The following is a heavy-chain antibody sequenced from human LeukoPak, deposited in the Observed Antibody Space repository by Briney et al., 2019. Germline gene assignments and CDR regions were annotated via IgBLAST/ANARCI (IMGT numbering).Heavy chain of an antibody. D-gene: IGHD6-19*01. J-gene: IGHJ4*02. Sequence: GGSLRLSCAASGFTFSTYWMNWVRQAPGKGLEWVANIKQNGSEKYYVDSVKGRFTISRDNAKNSLYLQMNSLRAEDTAVYYCARSGPYSSGWPYFDYWGQGTLVTVSS. CDR2: IKQNGSEK. CDR3: ARSGPYSSGWPYFDY. V-gene: IGHV3-7*01. CDR1: GFTFSTYW.